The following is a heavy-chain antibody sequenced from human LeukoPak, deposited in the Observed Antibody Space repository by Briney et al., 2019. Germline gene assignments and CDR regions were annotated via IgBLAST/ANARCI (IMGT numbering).Heavy chain of an antibody. CDR1: GFTFGPYW. CDR2: INGDGNER. Sequence: PGGSLRLSCAASGFTFGPYWMSWVRQAPGKGLEWVANINGDGNERFYVDSVKGRFTISRDNSKNTLYLQMNSLRAEDTAVYYCAKVLEWDPQYSGSGPHDYWGQGTLVTVSS. J-gene: IGHJ4*02. V-gene: IGHV3-7*01. D-gene: IGHD5-12*01. CDR3: AKVLEWDPQYSGSGPHDY.